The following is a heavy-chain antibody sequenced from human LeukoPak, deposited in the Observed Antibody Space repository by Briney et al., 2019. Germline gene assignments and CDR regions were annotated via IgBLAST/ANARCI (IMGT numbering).Heavy chain of an antibody. CDR3: GKGAVVAASPFDY. CDR1: GSTFSSSA. CDR2: ISVSGSST. J-gene: IGHJ4*02. V-gene: IGHV3-23*01. D-gene: IGHD2-15*01. Sequence: GGSLRLSCAASGSTFSSSAMNWVRQAPGKGLEWVSAISVSGSSTYYADSVKGRFTISRDKSKNTLYLQMNSLRAEDTAMYYCGKGAVVAASPFDYWGPGTLVTVSS.